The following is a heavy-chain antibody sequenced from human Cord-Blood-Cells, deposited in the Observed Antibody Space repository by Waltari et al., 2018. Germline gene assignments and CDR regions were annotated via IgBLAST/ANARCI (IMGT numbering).Heavy chain of an antibody. Sequence: QVQLVQSGAEVKTPGASVKVSCKASGYTFPGHYMHWLRPAPEQGLEWMGGINPNSGGTNYAQKFQGWVTMTRDTSISTAYMELSRLRSDDTAVYYCARVFRYGSGSPYYFDYWGQGTLVTVSS. CDR2: INPNSGGT. J-gene: IGHJ4*02. CDR3: ARVFRYGSGSPYYFDY. D-gene: IGHD1-26*01. V-gene: IGHV1-2*04. CDR1: GYTFPGHY.